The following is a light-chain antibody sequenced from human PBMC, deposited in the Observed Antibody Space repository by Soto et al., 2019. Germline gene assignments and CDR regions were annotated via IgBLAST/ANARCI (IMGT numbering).Light chain of an antibody. CDR2: DGN. CDR1: SSDVDDYRY. CDR3: CSYVTTPEI. Sequence: QSVLAQPRSVSGSPGQLLTISCTGTSSDVDDYRYVSWYQQYPGKAPKLVIYDGNKRPSGVPDRFSGSNPGNTASLTLSGLQAEDEADYYCCSYVTTPEIFGTGTKVTVL. V-gene: IGLV2-11*01. J-gene: IGLJ1*01.